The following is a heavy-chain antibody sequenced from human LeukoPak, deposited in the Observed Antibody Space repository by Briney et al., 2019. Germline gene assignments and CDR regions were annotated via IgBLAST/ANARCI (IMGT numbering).Heavy chain of an antibody. V-gene: IGHV1-2*02. CDR3: AREESGGYFDY. J-gene: IGHJ4*02. D-gene: IGHD2-8*02. CDR1: GYTFTGYY. CDR2: INPNSGGT. Sequence: GASVKVSCKASGYTFTGYYMHWVRQAPGLGLEWMGWINPNSGGTNYAQKFQGRVTMTRDTSTTTVYMELSSLRSEDTAVYYCAREESGGYFDYWGQGTLVTVSS.